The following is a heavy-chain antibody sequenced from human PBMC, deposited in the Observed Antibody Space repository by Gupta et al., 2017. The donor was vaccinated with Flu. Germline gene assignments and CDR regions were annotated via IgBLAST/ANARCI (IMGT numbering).Heavy chain of an antibody. CDR2: MEPEQSET. Sequence: DYYILWVQQAPGKGLEWMGLMEPEQSETRDAEKFLGRVTITADMSTDTSYMKMSGMRSEDTAIEYGAASTIIQDHDGTVDVGGQGTTGSVSS. V-gene: IGHV1-69-2*01. CDR1: DYY. D-gene: IGHD5-12*01. CDR3: AASTIIQDHDGTVDV. J-gene: IGHJ6*02.